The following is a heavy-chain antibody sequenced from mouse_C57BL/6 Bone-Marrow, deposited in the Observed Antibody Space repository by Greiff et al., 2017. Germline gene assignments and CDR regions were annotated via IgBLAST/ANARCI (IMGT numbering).Heavy chain of an antibody. CDR2: IHPNSGST. Sequence: QVQLQQPGAELVKPGASVKLSCKASGYTFTSYWMHWVKQRPGQGLEWIGMIHPNSGSTNYNEKFKSKATLTVDKSSSTAYMQLSSLTSEDSAVYYCHRQLRLPFDDWGQGTTRTGSS. V-gene: IGHV1-64*01. CDR3: HRQLRLPFDD. CDR1: GYTFTSYW. J-gene: IGHJ2*01. D-gene: IGHD3-2*02.